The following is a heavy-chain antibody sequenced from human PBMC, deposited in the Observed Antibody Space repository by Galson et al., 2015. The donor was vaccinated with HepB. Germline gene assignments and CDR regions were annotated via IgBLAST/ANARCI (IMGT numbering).Heavy chain of an antibody. CDR3: VRGEMDV. Sequence: SLRLSCAASGFKFRNYDMHWVRQAPGKGPEWVAAIWSDGITKYYTDSVWGRFFISRDNSKSTMNLQMNTLRFEDTALYYCVRGEMDVWGQGTTVTVSS. CDR2: IWSDGITK. V-gene: IGHV3-30-3*01. J-gene: IGHJ6*02. CDR1: GFKFRNYD.